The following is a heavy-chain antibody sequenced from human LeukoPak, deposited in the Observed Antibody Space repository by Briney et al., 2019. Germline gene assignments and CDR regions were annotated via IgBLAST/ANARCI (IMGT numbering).Heavy chain of an antibody. CDR3: ARASGYYDFWSGDYRYNWFDS. CDR2: IYHSGST. D-gene: IGHD3-3*01. J-gene: IGHJ5*01. V-gene: IGHV4-30-2*01. CDR1: GGSISSGGYS. Sequence: SQTLSLTCAVSGGSISSGGYSWSWIRQPPGKGLEWIGYIYHSGSTYYNPSLKSRVTISVDRSKNQFSLKLSSVTAADTAVYYCARASGYYDFWSGDYRYNWFDSWGQGTLVTVSS.